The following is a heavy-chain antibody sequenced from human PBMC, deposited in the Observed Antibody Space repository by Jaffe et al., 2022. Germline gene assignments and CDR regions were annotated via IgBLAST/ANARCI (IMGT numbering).Heavy chain of an antibody. CDR3: AKDISLVLSLEYYFDY. V-gene: IGHV3-9*01. J-gene: IGHJ4*02. CDR1: GFTFDDYA. Sequence: EVQLVESGGGLVQPGRSLRLSCAASGFTFDDYAMHWVRQAPGKGLEWVSGISWNSGSIGYADSVKGRFTISRDNAKNSLYLQMNSLRAEDTALYYCAKDISLVLSLEYYFDYWGQGTLVTVSS. CDR2: ISWNSGSI.